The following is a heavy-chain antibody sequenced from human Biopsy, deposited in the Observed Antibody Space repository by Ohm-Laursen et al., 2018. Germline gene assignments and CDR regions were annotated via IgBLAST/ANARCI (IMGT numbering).Heavy chain of an antibody. J-gene: IGHJ4*02. V-gene: IGHV4-39*07. D-gene: IGHD1-26*01. CDR2: IYYRGNT. Sequence: TLSLTCTVSGGSISSNYYYWGWIRQPPGKGLEWIGSIYYRGNTNYNPSLKSRVTISVDTSKNQFSLKLSSVTAADTAVYYCALGGGSYVNFDYWGQGTLVTVSS. CDR1: GGSISSNYYY. CDR3: ALGGGSYVNFDY.